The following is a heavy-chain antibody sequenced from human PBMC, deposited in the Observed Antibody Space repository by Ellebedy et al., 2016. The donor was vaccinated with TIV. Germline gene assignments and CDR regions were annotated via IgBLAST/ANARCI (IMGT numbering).Heavy chain of an antibody. CDR2: ITGSGVST. Sequence: GESLKISXAASAFTFSRYAMSWVRQAPGKGLEWVSAITGSGVSTYYADSAKGRFTISRDNSKNTLYLQMNSLRAEDTAVYYCAKDYVSGSYYYYYQGMDVWGQGITVTVSS. CDR3: AKDYVSGSYYYYYQGMDV. D-gene: IGHD3-10*01. V-gene: IGHV3-23*01. J-gene: IGHJ6*02. CDR1: AFTFSRYA.